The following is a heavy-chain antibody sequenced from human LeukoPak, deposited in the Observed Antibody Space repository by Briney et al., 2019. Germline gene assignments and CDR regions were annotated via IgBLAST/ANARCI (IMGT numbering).Heavy chain of an antibody. J-gene: IGHJ3*02. CDR3: ARGPYCSSSSPIPCAFDI. Sequence: SETLSLTCTVSGGSISSGGYYWSWIRQHPGKGLEWIGYIYYSGSTYYNPSLKSRVTISVDTSKNQFSLKPSSVTAADTAVYYCARGPYCSSSSPIPCAFDIWGQGTMVTVSS. CDR1: GGSISSGGYY. CDR2: IYYSGST. D-gene: IGHD2-2*01. V-gene: IGHV4-31*03.